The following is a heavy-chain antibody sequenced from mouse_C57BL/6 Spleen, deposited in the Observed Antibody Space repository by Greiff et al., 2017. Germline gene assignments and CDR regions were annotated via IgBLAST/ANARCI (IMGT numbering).Heavy chain of an antibody. V-gene: IGHV1-55*01. Sequence: VQLQQPGAELVKPGASVKMSCKASGYTFTSYWITWVKQRPGQGLEWIGDIYPGSGSTNYNEKFKSKATLTVDTSSSTAYMQLSSLTSEDSAVYYCARSVYYGNLYYYAMDYWGQGTSVTVSS. CDR2: IYPGSGST. J-gene: IGHJ4*01. D-gene: IGHD2-1*01. CDR1: GYTFTSYW. CDR3: ARSVYYGNLYYYAMDY.